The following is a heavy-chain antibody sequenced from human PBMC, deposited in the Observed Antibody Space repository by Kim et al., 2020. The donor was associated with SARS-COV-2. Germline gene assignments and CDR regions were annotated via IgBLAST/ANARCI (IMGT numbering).Heavy chain of an antibody. Sequence: GGSLRLSCAASGFTFSSYAMSWVRQAPGKGLEWVSAISGSGGSTYYADSVKGRFTISRDNSKNTLYLQMNSLRAEDTAVYYCARIVWFGELPPYFDYWGQGTLVTVSS. CDR3: ARIVWFGELPPYFDY. V-gene: IGHV3-23*01. J-gene: IGHJ4*02. CDR1: GFTFSSYA. D-gene: IGHD3-10*01. CDR2: ISGSGGST.